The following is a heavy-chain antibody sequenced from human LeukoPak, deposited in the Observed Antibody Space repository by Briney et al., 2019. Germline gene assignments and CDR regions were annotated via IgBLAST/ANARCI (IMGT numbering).Heavy chain of an antibody. CDR1: GFTFSSYN. CDR3: ARSQQLWWFDT. J-gene: IGHJ5*02. V-gene: IGHV3-21*01. D-gene: IGHD6-13*01. CDR2: TSSDSS. Sequence: PGGSLRLSCAASGFTFSSYNVNWVRQAPGKGLEWVSSTSSDSSYADSVKGRFIISRDNAKNSLYLQMNSLRAEDTAVYLCARSQQLWWFDTWGQGTLVTVSS.